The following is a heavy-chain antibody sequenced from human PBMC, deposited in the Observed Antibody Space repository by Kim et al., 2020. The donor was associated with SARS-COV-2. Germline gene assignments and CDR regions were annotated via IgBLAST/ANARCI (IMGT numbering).Heavy chain of an antibody. CDR2: FDPEDGET. Sequence: ASVTVSCKVSGYTLTELSMHWVRQAPGKGLEWMGGFDPEDGETIYAQKFQGRVTMTEDTSTDTAYMELSSLRSEDTAVYYCATGGVLLWFGALYYWGQGTLVTVSS. CDR1: GYTLTELS. V-gene: IGHV1-24*01. CDR3: ATGGVLLWFGALYY. D-gene: IGHD3-10*01. J-gene: IGHJ4*02.